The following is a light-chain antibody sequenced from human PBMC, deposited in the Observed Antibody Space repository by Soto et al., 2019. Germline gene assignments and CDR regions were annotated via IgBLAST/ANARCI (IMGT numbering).Light chain of an antibody. V-gene: IGKV3-15*01. CDR2: GAA. CDR1: QSVSSN. J-gene: IGKJ4*01. CDR3: QQHNSWPGRT. Sequence: EIVMTQSPATRSVSPGERATFSFRASQSVSSNLAWYQHKPGQAPSLLIYGAAISATGIPARFSGSGSGTGFTLTISSLQSEDFAAYFCQQHNSWPGRTFGGATKVDIK.